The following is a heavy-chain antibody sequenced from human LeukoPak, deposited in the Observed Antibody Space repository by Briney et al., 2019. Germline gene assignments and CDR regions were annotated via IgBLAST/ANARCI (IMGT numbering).Heavy chain of an antibody. J-gene: IGHJ4*02. CDR3: SRDFLRGAPDYFDQ. CDR2: VGYDGVNK. CDR1: GFTFSSYP. V-gene: IGHV3-30*14. D-gene: IGHD3-10*01. Sequence: GGSLRLSCAASGFTFSSYPFHWVRQAPGKGLEWVAVVGYDGVNKFYTDSVRGRFTISRDESKSTLYLQMDRLRPEDTALDYCSRDFLRGAPDYFDQWGQGTLVTVSS.